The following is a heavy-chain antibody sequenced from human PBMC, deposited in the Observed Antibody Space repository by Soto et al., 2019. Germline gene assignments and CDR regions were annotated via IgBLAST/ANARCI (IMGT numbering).Heavy chain of an antibody. Sequence: TLSLTCTVSGGSISSGDYYGRWIRQPPGKGLEWIGYIYYSGSTYYNPSLKSRVTISVDTSKNQFSLKLSSVTAADTAVYYCARVLATVTTGAFDYWGQGTLVTVSS. D-gene: IGHD4-17*01. CDR2: IYYSGST. CDR3: ARVLATVTTGAFDY. J-gene: IGHJ4*02. CDR1: GGSISSGDYY. V-gene: IGHV4-30-4*01.